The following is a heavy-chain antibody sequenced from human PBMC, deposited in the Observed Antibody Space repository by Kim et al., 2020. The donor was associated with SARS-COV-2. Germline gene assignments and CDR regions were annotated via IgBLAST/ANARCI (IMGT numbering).Heavy chain of an antibody. J-gene: IGHJ3*02. V-gene: IGHV3-73*01. CDR3: TSVRGMNFTGWDAFDI. Sequence: SVKGRVTLSRDTAKNASYLQMNSLKAEDTAVYYCTSVRGMNFTGWDAFDIWGQGTMVTVSS. D-gene: IGHD3-10*02.